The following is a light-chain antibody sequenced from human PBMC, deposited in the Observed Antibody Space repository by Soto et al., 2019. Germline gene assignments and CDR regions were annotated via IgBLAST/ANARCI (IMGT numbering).Light chain of an antibody. CDR2: DAS. CDR3: QQCSNLLLA. V-gene: IGKV3-11*01. Sequence: EIVLTQSPATLSLSSGERATLSCRASQSVSRYLAWYQQKPGQAPRLLIYDASNRATCIPDRFSGSWSGTEFALRISSLEPEDFAVYSCQQCSNLLLAVGVGSKVEIK. J-gene: IGKJ4*01. CDR1: QSVSRY.